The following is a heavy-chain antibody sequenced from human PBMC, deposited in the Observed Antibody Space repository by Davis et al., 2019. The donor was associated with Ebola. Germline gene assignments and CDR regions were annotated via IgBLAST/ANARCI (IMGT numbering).Heavy chain of an antibody. Sequence: SVKVSCKASGYTFTSYAMNWVRQAPGQGLEWMGWITPFNGNTNYAQKFQDRVTITRDRSMSTAYMELSSLRSEDTAMYYCASTRSIAAHYGMDVWGKGTTVTVSS. CDR2: ITPFNGNT. CDR1: GYTFTSYA. D-gene: IGHD6-6*01. J-gene: IGHJ6*04. V-gene: IGHV1-45*02. CDR3: ASTRSIAAHYGMDV.